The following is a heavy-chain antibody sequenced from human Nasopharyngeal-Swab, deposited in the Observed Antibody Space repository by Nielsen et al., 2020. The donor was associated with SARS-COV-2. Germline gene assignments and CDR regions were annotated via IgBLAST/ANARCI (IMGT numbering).Heavy chain of an antibody. D-gene: IGHD3-9*01. Sequence: GESLKISCAASGFTFSSCAMHWVRQAPGKGLEWVAVISYDGSTKYSADSVKGRFTISRDNSKNTLYLQMNNLRAEDTAVYYCARDFYRGELRYFDWLLPDYWGQGTLVTVSS. CDR3: ARDFYRGELRYFDWLLPDY. CDR1: GFTFSSCA. J-gene: IGHJ4*02. CDR2: ISYDGSTK. V-gene: IGHV3-30-3*01.